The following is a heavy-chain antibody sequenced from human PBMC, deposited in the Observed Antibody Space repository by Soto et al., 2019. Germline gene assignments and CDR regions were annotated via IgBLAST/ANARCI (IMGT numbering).Heavy chain of an antibody. V-gene: IGHV1-18*04. CDR1: GYTFTSYG. CDR2: ISAYNGNT. D-gene: IGHD3-10*01. Sequence: QVQLVQSGAEVKKPGASVKVSCKASGYTFTSYGISWVRQAPGQGLEWMGWISAYNGNTNYAQKLQDRVTMTTDTSTSTAYMELRSLRSDDTAVYYCARVTFRGYYYGSGKGGYFDYWGQGTLVTVSS. CDR3: ARVTFRGYYYGSGKGGYFDY. J-gene: IGHJ4*02.